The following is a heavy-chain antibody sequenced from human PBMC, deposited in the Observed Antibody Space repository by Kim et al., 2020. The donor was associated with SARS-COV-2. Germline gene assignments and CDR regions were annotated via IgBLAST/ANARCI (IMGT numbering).Heavy chain of an antibody. D-gene: IGHD1-26*01. V-gene: IGHV3-7*01. J-gene: IGHJ4*02. CDR2: INHHGSET. CDR1: GFTFSTFW. Sequence: GGSLRLSCVASGFTFSTFWMSWVRQAPGKGLEWVAHINHHGSETKYVDSVKGRFTIFRDNAEDAVYLQMNNLRAEDRAVYYCARDAWAQGWTDGFDYWGQGTLVIVSS. CDR3: ARDAWAQGWTDGFDY.